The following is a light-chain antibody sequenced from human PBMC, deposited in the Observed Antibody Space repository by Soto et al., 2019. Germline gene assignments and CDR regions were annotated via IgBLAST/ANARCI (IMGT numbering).Light chain of an antibody. V-gene: IGKV3-11*01. J-gene: IGKJ4*01. CDR2: DAS. CDR1: QSVSKY. CDR3: QQRSNWHHS. Sequence: ETVLTQAPPTLSLSPGEGATLSCRASQSVSKYLAWYQQKPGQAPRLLIYDASTRATGIPARFSGSGSGTDFTLTISSLEPEDFAVYYCQQRSNWHHSFDGGTKVEIK.